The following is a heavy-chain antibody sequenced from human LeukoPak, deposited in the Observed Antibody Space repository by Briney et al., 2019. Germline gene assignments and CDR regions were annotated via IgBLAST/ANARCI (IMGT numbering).Heavy chain of an antibody. D-gene: IGHD6-13*01. Sequence: LETLSLTCTVSGGSISSYYWSWIRQPAGKGLEWIGRIYTSGSTNYNPSLKSRVTMSVDTSKNQFSLKLSSVTAADTAVYYCARAPVKQQLVNRPGTYYFDYWGQGTLVTVSS. CDR1: GGSISSYY. V-gene: IGHV4-4*07. J-gene: IGHJ4*02. CDR2: IYTSGST. CDR3: ARAPVKQQLVNRPGTYYFDY.